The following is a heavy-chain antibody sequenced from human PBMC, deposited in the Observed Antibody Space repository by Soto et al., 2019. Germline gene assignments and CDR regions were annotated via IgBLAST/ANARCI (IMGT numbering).Heavy chain of an antibody. CDR1: GFTFSSYA. CDR2: ISGSGGST. J-gene: IGHJ3*02. V-gene: IGHV3-23*01. Sequence: EVQLLESGGGLVQPGGSLRLSCAASGFTFSSYAMSWVRQAPGKGLEWVSAISGSGGSTYYADSVKGRFTISRDNSKNTLYLQMTSLRAEDTAVYYCAKGMYYDYVWGSYRLNDAFDIWGQGTMVTVSS. D-gene: IGHD3-16*02. CDR3: AKGMYYDYVWGSYRLNDAFDI.